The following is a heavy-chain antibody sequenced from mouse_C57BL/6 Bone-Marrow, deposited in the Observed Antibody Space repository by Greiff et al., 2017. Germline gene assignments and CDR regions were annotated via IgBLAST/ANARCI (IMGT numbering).Heavy chain of an antibody. CDR2: IYPRSGNT. Sequence: QVQLQQSGAELARPGASVKLSCKASGYTFTSYGISWVKQRTGQGLEWIGEIYPRSGNTYYNEKFKGKATLTADKSSSTAYMELRSLTSEDSAVXCCARERPITTVVAPIAYWGQGTLVTVSA. CDR1: GYTFTSYG. D-gene: IGHD1-1*01. V-gene: IGHV1-81*01. J-gene: IGHJ3*01. CDR3: ARERPITTVVAPIAY.